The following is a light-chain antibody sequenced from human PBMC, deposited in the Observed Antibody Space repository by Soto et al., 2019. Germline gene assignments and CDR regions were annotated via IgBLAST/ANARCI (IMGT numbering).Light chain of an antibody. CDR2: DAS. J-gene: IGKJ2*01. V-gene: IGKV3-20*01. CDR1: QRVSSNY. CDR3: QQDRSSPN. Sequence: EIVLTQSPGTLSLSPGERATLSCRASQRVSSNYVAGYHQKPGQAPRLLIYDASAMATGIPDRFSGSGSATAFALTRSRLEPEDCAVYYCQQDRSSPNLGQGNNREI.